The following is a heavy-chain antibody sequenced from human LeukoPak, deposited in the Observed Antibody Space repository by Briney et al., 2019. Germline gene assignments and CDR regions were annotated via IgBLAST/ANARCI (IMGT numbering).Heavy chain of an antibody. CDR3: ARGWIQVEYYHNYYMDV. J-gene: IGHJ6*03. V-gene: IGHV4-59*01. CDR1: GGSISRNY. D-gene: IGHD5-18*01. CDR2: MYYIGST. Sequence: SETLSLTCTVSGGSISRNYWSWIRQPPGKGLEWIGYMYYIGSTKYNPSLKSRLTISVDTSKNQFSLKLSSVTAADTAVYYCARGWIQVEYYHNYYMDVWGKGTTVTVSS.